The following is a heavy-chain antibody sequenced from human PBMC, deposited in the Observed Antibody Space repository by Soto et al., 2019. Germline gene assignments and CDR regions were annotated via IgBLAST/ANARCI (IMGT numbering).Heavy chain of an antibody. CDR1: GGSISSSNW. J-gene: IGHJ5*02. Sequence: SETLSLTCAVSGGSISSSNWWSWVRQPPGKGLEWIGEIYHSGSTNYNPSLKGRVTISVDKSKNQFSLKLSSVTAADTAVYYCARTAAQVWKDPGLDPWGQGTLVTVSS. V-gene: IGHV4-4*02. D-gene: IGHD6-13*01. CDR2: IYHSGST. CDR3: ARTAAQVWKDPGLDP.